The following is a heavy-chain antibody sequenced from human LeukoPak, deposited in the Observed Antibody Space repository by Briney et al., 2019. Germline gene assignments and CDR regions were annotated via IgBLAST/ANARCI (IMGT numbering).Heavy chain of an antibody. V-gene: IGHV3-49*04. CDR1: GFTFSDYY. Sequence: PWRSLRLSCTASGFTFSDYYMSWVRQPPGKGLDWIGFIRSKTYGETTEYASSVKGRFTISRDDSKSIAYLQMNSLKTEDTAVYYCTRADYYGSGSPISLDVWGKGTTVTVSS. J-gene: IGHJ6*04. CDR3: TRADYYGSGSPISLDV. CDR2: IRSKTYGETT. D-gene: IGHD3-10*01.